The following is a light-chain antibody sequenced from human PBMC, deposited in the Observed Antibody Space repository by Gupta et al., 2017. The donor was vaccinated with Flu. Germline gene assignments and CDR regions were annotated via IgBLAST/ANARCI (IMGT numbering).Light chain of an antibody. CDR3: QAWDSSTVV. Sequence: SPGQTASITCSGDKLGDKYACWYQQKPGQSPVLVIYQDSKRPSGIPERFSGANSGNTATLTISGTQAMDEADYYCQAWDSSTVVFGGGTKLTVL. V-gene: IGLV3-1*01. J-gene: IGLJ2*01. CDR2: QDS. CDR1: KLGDKY.